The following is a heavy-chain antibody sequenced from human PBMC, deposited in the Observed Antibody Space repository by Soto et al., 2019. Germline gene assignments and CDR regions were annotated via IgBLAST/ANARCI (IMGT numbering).Heavy chain of an antibody. D-gene: IGHD6-6*01. CDR3: ARETSSSNEIDY. CDR2: INHSGST. Sequence: QVQLQQWGAGLLKPSETLSLTCAVSGGSFSGYYWSWIRQPPGKGLEWIGEINHSGSTNYNPSLKSRVTISVDTSKNQFSLKLSSVTAADTAVYYCARETSSSNEIDYWGQGTLVTVSS. V-gene: IGHV4-34*01. CDR1: GGSFSGYY. J-gene: IGHJ4*02.